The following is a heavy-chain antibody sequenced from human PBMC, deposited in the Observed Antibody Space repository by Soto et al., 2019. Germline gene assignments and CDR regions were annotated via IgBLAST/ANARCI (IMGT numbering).Heavy chain of an antibody. Sequence: EVQLVESGGGVVQPGGSLRLSCAASGFTVTNYDMVWVRQAPGKGLEWVSFITSNARTINYVDAVKGRFTISRDNAKKSLNLQMNSLRDEDTAVYYCARSLGGGHWDYWGPGTLVTVSS. J-gene: IGHJ4*02. D-gene: IGHD3-16*01. CDR3: ARSLGGGHWDY. V-gene: IGHV3-48*02. CDR2: ITSNARTI. CDR1: GFTVTNYD.